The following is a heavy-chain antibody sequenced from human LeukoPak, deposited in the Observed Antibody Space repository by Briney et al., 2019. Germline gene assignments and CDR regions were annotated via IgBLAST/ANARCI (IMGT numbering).Heavy chain of an antibody. Sequence: SVKVSCKASGGTFSSYAISWVRQAPGQGLEWMGGIIPIFGTGNYAQKFQGRVTITTDESTSTAYMELSSLRSEDTAVYYCAGVHIVVVPAQFDPWGQGTLVTVSS. CDR3: AGVHIVVVPAQFDP. CDR2: IIPIFGTG. J-gene: IGHJ5*02. CDR1: GGTFSSYA. V-gene: IGHV1-69*05. D-gene: IGHD2-2*01.